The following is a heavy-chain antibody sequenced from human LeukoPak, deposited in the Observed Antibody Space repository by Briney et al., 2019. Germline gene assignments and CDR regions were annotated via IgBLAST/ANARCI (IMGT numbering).Heavy chain of an antibody. Sequence: SETLSLTCTVSGGSISSSSYYWGWIRQPPGKGLEWIGYIYYSGSTNYNPSLKSRVTISVDTPKNQFSLKLSSVTAADTAIYYCARGRGYGGNYLRSFDIWGQGTMVTVSS. D-gene: IGHD1-26*01. J-gene: IGHJ3*02. CDR1: GGSISSSSYY. CDR3: ARGRGYGGNYLRSFDI. CDR2: IYYSGST. V-gene: IGHV4-61*05.